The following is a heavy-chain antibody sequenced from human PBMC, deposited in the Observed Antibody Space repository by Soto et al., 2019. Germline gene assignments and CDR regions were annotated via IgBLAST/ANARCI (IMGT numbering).Heavy chain of an antibody. CDR3: ARYPYSSSSDWFDP. CDR2: IDPSDSYT. CDR1: GYSFTSYW. V-gene: IGHV5-10-1*01. J-gene: IGHJ5*02. D-gene: IGHD6-13*01. Sequence: GESLKISCKGSGYSFTSYWISWVRQMPGKRLERMGRIDPSDSYTSYGPSCQGHVTISADKSISTAYLQWSSLKASDTAMYSCARYPYSSSSDWFDPWHQRILVTVS.